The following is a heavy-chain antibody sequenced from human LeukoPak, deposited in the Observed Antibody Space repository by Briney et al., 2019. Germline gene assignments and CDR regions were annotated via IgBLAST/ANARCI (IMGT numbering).Heavy chain of an antibody. CDR1: GGSISINY. V-gene: IGHV4-4*07. J-gene: IGHJ4*02. D-gene: IGHD3-10*01. Sequence: SETLSLTCIVSGGSISINYWNWIRQPAGKGLEWIGRIYSGGSTSYNPSLNSRVTMSVDTSKKQVSLNLRSVTAADTAVYYCATDWAEGVYLDQWGQGTLVTVSS. CDR3: ATDWAEGVYLDQ. CDR2: IYSGGST.